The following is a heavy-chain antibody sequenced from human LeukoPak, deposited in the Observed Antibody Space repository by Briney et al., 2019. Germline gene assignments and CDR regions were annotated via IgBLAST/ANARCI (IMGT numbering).Heavy chain of an antibody. J-gene: IGHJ3*02. CDR1: GDSLTSSTYY. Sequence: PSETLSLTCTVTGDSLTSSTYYWGWIRQPPGKGLEWIGSLYYSGGAYYNPSLKSRLTISLHTSKNQFSLRLSSVTAADTAVYYCARHRRYYDILTGYYAGPLDIWGQGTKVTVSS. V-gene: IGHV4-39*01. D-gene: IGHD3-9*01. CDR2: LYYSGGA. CDR3: ARHRRYYDILTGYYAGPLDI.